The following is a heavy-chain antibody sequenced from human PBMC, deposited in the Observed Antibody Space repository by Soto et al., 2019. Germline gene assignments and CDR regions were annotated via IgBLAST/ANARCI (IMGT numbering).Heavy chain of an antibody. CDR1: GGSVSSGSYY. J-gene: IGHJ6*02. Sequence: QVQLQESGPGLVKPSETLSLTCTVSGGSVSSGSYYWSWIRQPPGKGLDWIGYIYYSGSTNYNPSLKSRVTISVDTSKNQFSLKLSSVTAADTAVYYCASPLYSYGPMDVWGQGTTVTVSS. V-gene: IGHV4-61*01. CDR2: IYYSGST. D-gene: IGHD5-18*01. CDR3: ASPLYSYGPMDV.